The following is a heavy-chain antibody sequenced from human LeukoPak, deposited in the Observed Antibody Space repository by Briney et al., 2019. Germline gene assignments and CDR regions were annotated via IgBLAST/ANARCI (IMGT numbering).Heavy chain of an antibody. Sequence: ASVKVSCKASGGTFSSYAISWVRQAPGQGLEWMGGIIPIFGTANYAQKFQGRVTITADESTSTAYMELSSLRSEDTAVYYCARVLEAGITYNWFDPWGQGTLVTVSS. J-gene: IGHJ5*02. V-gene: IGHV1-69*13. D-gene: IGHD1-20*01. CDR1: GGTFSSYA. CDR2: IIPIFGTA. CDR3: ARVLEAGITYNWFDP.